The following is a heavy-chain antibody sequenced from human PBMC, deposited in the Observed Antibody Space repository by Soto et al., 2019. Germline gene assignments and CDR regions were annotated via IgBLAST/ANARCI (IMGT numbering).Heavy chain of an antibody. Sequence: SETLSLTCTVSGGSIINYYWAWIRQPAGKELGWVGRIYSSGTANYNPSLKSRLTMSVDTSKNQFTLKVTSVTAADTALYYCARQTTYSSSWFDYWGHGTLVT. CDR1: GGSIINYY. J-gene: IGHJ5*01. CDR2: IYSSGTA. CDR3: ARQTTYSSSWFDY. V-gene: IGHV4-4*07. D-gene: IGHD6-13*01.